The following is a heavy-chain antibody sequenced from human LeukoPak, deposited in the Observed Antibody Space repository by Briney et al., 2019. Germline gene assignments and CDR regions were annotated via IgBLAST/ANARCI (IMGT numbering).Heavy chain of an antibody. J-gene: IGHJ3*02. CDR1: GASIRSGDYY. CDR2: IYDSGST. Sequence: SETLSLTCTVSGASIRSGDYYWSWTRQPPGKGLEWIGYIYDSGSTYYNPSLKSRITISVDTSENRFSLKLSSVTATDTAVYYCARDCSGGSCYGAFDIWGQGTMVTVSS. D-gene: IGHD2-15*01. V-gene: IGHV4-30-4*01. CDR3: ARDCSGGSCYGAFDI.